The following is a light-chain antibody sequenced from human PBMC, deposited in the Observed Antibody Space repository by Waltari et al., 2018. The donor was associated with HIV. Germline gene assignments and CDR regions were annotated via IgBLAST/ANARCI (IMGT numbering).Light chain of an antibody. V-gene: IGLV2-14*03. CDR1: TSDVGGYKY. Sequence: QSALTQPASVSGSPGQSITISCTGTTSDVGGYKYVSWYQQHPGKAPKLMIYHDSNRPSGFVNRFAGSKSGNTASLTISGLQAEDAADYYCTSYTSSNTLVIFGGGTKLTVL. J-gene: IGLJ2*01. CDR2: HDS. CDR3: TSYTSSNTLVI.